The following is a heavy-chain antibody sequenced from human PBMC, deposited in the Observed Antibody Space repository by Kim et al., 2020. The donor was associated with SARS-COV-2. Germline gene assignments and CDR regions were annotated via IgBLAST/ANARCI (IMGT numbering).Heavy chain of an antibody. V-gene: IGHV1-69*13. Sequence: SVKVSCKASGGTFSSYAISWVRQAPGQGLEWMGGIIPIFGTANYAQKFQGRVTITADESTSTAYMELSSLRSEDTAVYYCARAGGQYSSGWYGSAGLAEYFQHWGQGTLVTVSS. CDR1: GGTFSSYA. J-gene: IGHJ1*01. D-gene: IGHD6-19*01. CDR2: IIPIFGTA. CDR3: ARAGGQYSSGWYGSAGLAEYFQH.